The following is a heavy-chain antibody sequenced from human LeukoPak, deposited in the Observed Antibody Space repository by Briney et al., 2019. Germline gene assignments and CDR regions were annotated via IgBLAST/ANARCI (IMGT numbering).Heavy chain of an antibody. CDR2: ISSSSSTI. V-gene: IGHV3-48*04. J-gene: IGHJ4*02. Sequence: GGSLRLSCAASGFTFSSYSMNWVRQAPGKGLEWVSYISSSSSTIYYADSVKGRFTISRDNAKNSLYLQMNSLRAEDTAVYYCARDSIAAAGPGFDYWGQGTLVTVSS. CDR3: ARDSIAAAGPGFDY. CDR1: GFTFSSYS. D-gene: IGHD6-13*01.